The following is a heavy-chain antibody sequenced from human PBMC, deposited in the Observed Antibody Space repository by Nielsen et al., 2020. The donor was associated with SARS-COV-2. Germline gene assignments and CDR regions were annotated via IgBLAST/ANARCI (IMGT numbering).Heavy chain of an antibody. Sequence: GESLKISCAASGFTFSSYWMSWVRQAPGKGLEWVANIKEDGSEKYYVDSVKGRFSISRDNAKNSLYLQMNSLRVEDTAVYYCARVAGTPPVSYSYFDLWGRGTLVTVSS. CDR2: IKEDGSEK. CDR1: GFTFSSYW. J-gene: IGHJ2*01. V-gene: IGHV3-7*03. D-gene: IGHD6-19*01. CDR3: ARVAGTPPVSYSYFDL.